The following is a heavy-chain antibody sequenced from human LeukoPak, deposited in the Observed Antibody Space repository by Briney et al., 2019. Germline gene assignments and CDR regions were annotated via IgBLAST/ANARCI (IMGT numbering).Heavy chain of an antibody. CDR1: GYTFTSYD. V-gene: IGHV1-8*01. J-gene: IGHJ4*02. D-gene: IGHD3-9*01. CDR3: ARVLGPLTYYDILTGYQKRFDY. Sequence: GASVKVSCKASGYTFTSYDINWVRQATGQGLEWMGWMNPNSGNTGYAQKFQGRVTMTRNTSISTAYMELSSQRSEDTAVYYCARVLGPLTYYDILTGYQKRFDYWGQGTLVTVSS. CDR2: MNPNSGNT.